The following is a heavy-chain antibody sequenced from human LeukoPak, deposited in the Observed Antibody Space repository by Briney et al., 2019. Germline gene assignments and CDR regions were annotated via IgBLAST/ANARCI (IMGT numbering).Heavy chain of an antibody. V-gene: IGHV4-31*03. CDR3: VRNFDSYNAFDI. CDR2: IFYTGNT. J-gene: IGHJ3*02. Sequence: PSETLSLTCTVSGGSISIGGYYWSRIRQHPGKGLEWIGYIFYTGNTYYNPSLKSRLTISGDTSENQFSLKLSSVTAADTAVYYCVRNFDSYNAFDIWGQGTMVTVSS. CDR1: GGSISIGGYY. D-gene: IGHD3-22*01.